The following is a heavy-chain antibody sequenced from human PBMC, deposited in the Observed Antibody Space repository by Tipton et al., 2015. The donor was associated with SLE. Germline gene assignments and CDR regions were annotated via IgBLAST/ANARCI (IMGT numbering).Heavy chain of an antibody. J-gene: IGHJ4*02. CDR2: IKQDGSEI. Sequence: SLRLSCAASGFTLSSYWMSWVRQAPGKGLEWVANIKQDGSEIYYVDSVKGRFTISRDNAQKSLYLQMNSLRAEDTAVYYCSWGGGWIFDYWGQGTLVTVSS. V-gene: IGHV3-7*03. CDR3: SWGGGWIFDY. D-gene: IGHD3-16*01. CDR1: GFTLSSYW.